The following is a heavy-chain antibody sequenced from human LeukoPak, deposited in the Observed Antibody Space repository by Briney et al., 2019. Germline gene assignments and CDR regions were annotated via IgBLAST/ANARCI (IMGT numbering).Heavy chain of an antibody. CDR3: VRDRGTYRPIDY. V-gene: IGHV3-23*01. Sequence: GGSLRLSCAASGFTFSSYAMSWVRQAPGKGLEWVSTISGSGGSTYYADSVKGRFTISRDNSKNTLYLQMNSLRAEDTAIYYCVRDRGTYRPIDYWGQGTLVTVSS. CDR1: GFTFSSYA. D-gene: IGHD1-26*01. J-gene: IGHJ4*02. CDR2: ISGSGGST.